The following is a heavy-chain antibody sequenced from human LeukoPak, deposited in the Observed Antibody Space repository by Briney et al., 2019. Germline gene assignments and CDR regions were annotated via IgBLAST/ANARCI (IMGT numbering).Heavy chain of an antibody. CDR2: IYYSGST. Sequence: RSSETLSLTCTVSGGSISSYYWSWIRQPPGKGLEWIGYIYYSGSTNYNPSLKSRVTISVDTSKNQFSLKLSSVTAADTAVYYCARDFNLGYWGQGTLVTVSS. CDR3: ARDFNLGY. V-gene: IGHV4-59*01. J-gene: IGHJ4*02. CDR1: GGSISSYY.